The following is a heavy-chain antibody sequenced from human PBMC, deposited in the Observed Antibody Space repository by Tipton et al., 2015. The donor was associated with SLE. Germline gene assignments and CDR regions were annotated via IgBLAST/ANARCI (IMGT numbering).Heavy chain of an antibody. CDR2: ISHSSSTI. Sequence: LSLTCAASEFTFSSYNMIWVRQAPGKGLEWVAYISHSSSTIFYADSLKGRFTISRDNARSSLYLQMNSLTVDDTGVYYCARSLWSGYARTIDDWGQGALVTGSS. D-gene: IGHD3-3*01. V-gene: IGHV3-48*01. CDR1: EFTFSSYN. J-gene: IGHJ4*02. CDR3: ARSLWSGYARTIDD.